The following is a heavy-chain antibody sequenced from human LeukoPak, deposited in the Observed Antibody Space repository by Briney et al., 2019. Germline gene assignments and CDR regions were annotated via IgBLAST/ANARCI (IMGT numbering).Heavy chain of an antibody. CDR1: GFTFDDYA. CDR2: ISGDGGST. Sequence: GGSLRLSCAASGFTFDDYAMHWVRQAPGKGLEWVSLISGDGGSTYYADSVKGRFTISRDNSTNSLYLQMNSLRTEDTALYYCAKGDIVVVPSGRYYYYMDVWGKGTTVTVSS. J-gene: IGHJ6*03. D-gene: IGHD2-2*01. V-gene: IGHV3-43*02. CDR3: AKGDIVVVPSGRYYYYMDV.